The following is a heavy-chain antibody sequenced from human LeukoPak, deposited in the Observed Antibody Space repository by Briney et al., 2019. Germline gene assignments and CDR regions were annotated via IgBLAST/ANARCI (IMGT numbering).Heavy chain of an antibody. V-gene: IGHV4-59*01. CDR1: GGSISSYY. Sequence: LETLSLTCTVSGGSISSYYWSWIRQPPGKGLEWIGYIYYSGSTNYNPSLKSRVTISVDTSKNQFSLKLTSVTAADTAVYYCARDRSAAPADYWGQGTLVTVSS. D-gene: IGHD6-13*01. J-gene: IGHJ4*02. CDR2: IYYSGST. CDR3: ARDRSAAPADY.